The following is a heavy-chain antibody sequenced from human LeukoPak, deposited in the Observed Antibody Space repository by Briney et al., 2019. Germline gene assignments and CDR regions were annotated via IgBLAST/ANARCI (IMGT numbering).Heavy chain of an antibody. V-gene: IGHV3-23*01. CDR2: ISHSGATT. Sequence: GGSLRLSCVASGFTFSNYAMSWVRLAPGKGLEWVSAISHSGATTYYADSVKGRLTISRDNSKNTLYLQMNSLRAGDTAIYYCAKAPPPYCSGGSCFDAFDIWGQGTMVTVS. CDR1: GFTFSNYA. D-gene: IGHD2-15*01. CDR3: AKAPPPYCSGGSCFDAFDI. J-gene: IGHJ3*02.